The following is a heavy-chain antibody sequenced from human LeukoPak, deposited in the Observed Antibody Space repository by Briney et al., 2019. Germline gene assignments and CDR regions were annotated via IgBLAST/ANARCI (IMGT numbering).Heavy chain of an antibody. CDR2: ISSSSSYI. CDR1: GFTFSSYS. V-gene: IGHV3-21*01. CDR3: GSSSSGRRYMDV. D-gene: IGHD6-6*01. Sequence: GSLRLSCAASGFTFSSYSMNWVRQAPGKGLEWVSSISSSSSYIYYADSVKGRFTISRDNAKNSLYLQMNSLRAEDTAVYYCGSSSSGRRYMDVWGKGTTVTVSS. J-gene: IGHJ6*03.